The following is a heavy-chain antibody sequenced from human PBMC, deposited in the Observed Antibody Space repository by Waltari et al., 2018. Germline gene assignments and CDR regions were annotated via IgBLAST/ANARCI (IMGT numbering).Heavy chain of an antibody. J-gene: IGHJ6*03. CDR3: ARCYTVLRFLEKNYYMDV. Sequence: QVQLVQSGAEVKKPGASVKVSCKASGYTFTSYDINWVRQATGQGLEWMGWMNPNSGNTGYAQKFQGRVTMTRNTSISTAYMELSSLRSEDTAVYYCARCYTVLRFLEKNYYMDVWGKGTTVTVSS. CDR1: GYTFTSYD. V-gene: IGHV1-8*01. D-gene: IGHD3-3*01. CDR2: MNPNSGNT.